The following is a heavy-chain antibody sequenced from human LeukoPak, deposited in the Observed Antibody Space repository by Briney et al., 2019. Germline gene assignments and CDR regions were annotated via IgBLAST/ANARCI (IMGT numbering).Heavy chain of an antibody. CDR2: IYYIGST. CDR1: GGSINSYY. Sequence: SETLSLTCTVPGGSINSYYWSSIRQPPGKGLEWIGYIYYIGSTNYNPSLKSRVTISVDTAKNQFSLKLSSVTAADTAVYYCARETYCAADCYSGFDFWGQGTLVTVSS. V-gene: IGHV4-59*01. D-gene: IGHD2-21*02. J-gene: IGHJ4*02. CDR3: ARETYCAADCYSGFDF.